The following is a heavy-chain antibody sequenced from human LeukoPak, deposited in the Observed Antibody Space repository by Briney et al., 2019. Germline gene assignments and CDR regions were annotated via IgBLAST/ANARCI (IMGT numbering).Heavy chain of an antibody. J-gene: IGHJ4*02. D-gene: IGHD1-26*01. CDR2: IYYSGST. CDR1: GGSISSYY. Sequence: SETLSLTCTVSGGSISSYYWSWIRQPPGKGLEWIGYIYYSGSTNYNPSLKSRVTISVDTSKNRFSLKLSSVTAADTAVYYCARHLLVGATTVFDYWGQGTLVTVSS. CDR3: ARHLLVGATTVFDY. V-gene: IGHV4-59*08.